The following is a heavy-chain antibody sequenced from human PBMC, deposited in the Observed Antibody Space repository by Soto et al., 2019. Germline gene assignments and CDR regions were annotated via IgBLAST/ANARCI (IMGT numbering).Heavy chain of an antibody. D-gene: IGHD6-13*01. Sequence: PSETLSLTCTVSGGSISSYHWSWIRQSPGKGLEWIGYIYYSGNTNYNPSLKSRVTISVDTSKNQFSLKLSSVTAADAAVYYCARGGFSNIWLGAGAFDIWGQGTMVTVSS. CDR2: IYYSGNT. J-gene: IGHJ3*02. CDR3: ARGGFSNIWLGAGAFDI. V-gene: IGHV4-59*08. CDR1: GGSISSYH.